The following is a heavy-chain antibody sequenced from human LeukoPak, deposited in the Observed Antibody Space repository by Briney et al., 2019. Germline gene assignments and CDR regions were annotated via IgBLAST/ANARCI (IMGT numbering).Heavy chain of an antibody. CDR2: IYTSGST. V-gene: IGHV4-61*02. J-gene: IGHJ3*02. D-gene: IGHD2-2*02. Sequence: PSETLSLTCTVSGGSISSGSYYWSWIRQPAGKGLEWIGRIYTSGSTNYNPSLKSRVTISVDTSKNQFSLKLSSVTAADTAVYYCARTYCSSTSCYKDDAFDIWGQGTMVTVSS. CDR3: ARTYCSSTSCYKDDAFDI. CDR1: GGSISSGSYY.